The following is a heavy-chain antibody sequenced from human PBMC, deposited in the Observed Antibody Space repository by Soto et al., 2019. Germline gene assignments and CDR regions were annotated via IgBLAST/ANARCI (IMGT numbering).Heavy chain of an antibody. V-gene: IGHV1-3*01. D-gene: IGHD5-12*01. CDR1: GYTFTSYA. Sequence: ASVKVSCKASGYTFTSYAMHWVRQAPGQRLEWMGWINAGNGNTKYSQKFQGRVTITRDTSASTAYMELSSLRSEDTAVYYCTTAGYRVATIDYWGQGTLVTVSS. CDR2: INAGNGNT. CDR3: TTAGYRVATIDY. J-gene: IGHJ4*02.